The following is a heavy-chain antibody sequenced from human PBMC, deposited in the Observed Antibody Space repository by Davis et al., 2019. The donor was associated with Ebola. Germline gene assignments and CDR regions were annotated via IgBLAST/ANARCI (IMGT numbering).Heavy chain of an antibody. Sequence: PGGSLRLSCAASGFTFSSSWMSWVRKAPGKGLEWVANIKQDGSEKYYVDSVKGRFTISRDNAKNSLYLQMNSLRAEDTAVYYCAREVFPQYYYYYYMDVWGKGTTVTVSS. V-gene: IGHV3-7*03. CDR1: GFTFSSSW. D-gene: IGHD3-3*01. CDR2: IKQDGSEK. J-gene: IGHJ6*03. CDR3: AREVFPQYYYYYYMDV.